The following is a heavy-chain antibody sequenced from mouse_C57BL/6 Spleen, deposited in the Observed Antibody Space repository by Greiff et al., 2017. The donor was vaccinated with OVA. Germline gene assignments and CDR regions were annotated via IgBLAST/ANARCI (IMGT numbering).Heavy chain of an antibody. CDR2: IYPGDGDT. D-gene: IGHD1-1*01. CDR3: ARPITTVEGYFDY. V-gene: IGHV1-80*01. J-gene: IGHJ2*01. CDR1: GYAFSSYW. Sequence: VQLQQSGAELVKPGASVKISCKASGYAFSSYWMNWVKQRPGKGLEWIGQIYPGDGDTNYNGKFKGKATLTADKSSSTAYMQLSSLTSEDSAVYFCARPITTVEGYFDYWGQGTTLTVSS.